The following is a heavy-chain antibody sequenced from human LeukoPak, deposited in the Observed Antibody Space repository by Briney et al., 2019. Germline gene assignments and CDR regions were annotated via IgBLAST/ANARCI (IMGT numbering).Heavy chain of an antibody. D-gene: IGHD6-6*01. Sequence: GGSLRLSCAASGNYWMHWVRQVPGKGLVWVSRLYSEGGRTYYADSVKGRFTISRDNAKNTLYLQMNSLTVEDTAVYYCSRGLGQPVDSWGQGTLVTVSS. CDR1: GNYW. J-gene: IGHJ4*02. CDR2: LYSEGGRT. CDR3: SRGLGQPVDS. V-gene: IGHV3-74*01.